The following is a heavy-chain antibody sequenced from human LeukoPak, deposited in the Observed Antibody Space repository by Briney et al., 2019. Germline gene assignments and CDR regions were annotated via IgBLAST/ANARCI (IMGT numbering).Heavy chain of an antibody. CDR2: IYHSGST. Sequence: SETMSLTCTVSGYSISSGYYWGWIRQPPGKGLEWIGSIYHSGSTYYNPSLKSRVTVSVDTPKNQFSLKLSSVTAADTAVYYCARVEGMITFGGVTQEGGSYYFDYWGQGTLVTVSS. V-gene: IGHV4-38-2*02. J-gene: IGHJ4*02. CDR1: GYSISSGYY. CDR3: ARVEGMITFGGVTQEGGSYYFDY. D-gene: IGHD3-16*01.